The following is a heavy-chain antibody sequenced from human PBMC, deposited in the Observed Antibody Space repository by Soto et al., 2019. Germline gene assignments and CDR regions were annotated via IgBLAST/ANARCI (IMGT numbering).Heavy chain of an antibody. CDR2: IVVGSGNT. CDR1: GFTFTSSA. D-gene: IGHD6-13*01. CDR3: AALGDFSCSWYLGSVWS. J-gene: IGHJ5*02. Sequence: SVKVSCKASGFTFTSSAVQWVRHARGQRLEWIGWIVVGSGNTNYAQKFQERVTMTRDMSTSTAYMELSSLRSEDTAVYYCAALGDFSCSWYLGSVWSWGQGTLVTVSS. V-gene: IGHV1-58*01.